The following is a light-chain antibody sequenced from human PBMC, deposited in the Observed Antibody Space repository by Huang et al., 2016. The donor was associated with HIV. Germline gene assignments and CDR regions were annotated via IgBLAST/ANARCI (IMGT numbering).Light chain of an antibody. CDR3: QQYYISPWT. CDR2: GAS. J-gene: IGKJ1*01. Sequence: DIQMTQSPSSLSASIGDKVTITCRASLALINSLGWYQQQPGKAPKLLLYGASSVEGGVPSRFSGSGSGTDYTLTIRSLQPEDFATYYCQQYYISPWTFGQGTRVEIK. V-gene: IGKV1-NL1*01. CDR1: LALINS.